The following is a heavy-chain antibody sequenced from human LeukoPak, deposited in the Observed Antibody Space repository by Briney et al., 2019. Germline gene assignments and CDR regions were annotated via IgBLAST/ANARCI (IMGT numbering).Heavy chain of an antibody. V-gene: IGHV1-69*13. CDR3: ARDRTLGEPGFDY. J-gene: IGHJ4*02. Sequence: ASVKVSCKASGFTFTSHDYSWVRQAPGQGLEWMGGIIPIFGTANYAQKFQGRVTITADESTSTAYMELSSLRSEDTAVYYCARDRTLGEPGFDYWGQGTLVTVSS. D-gene: IGHD1-26*01. CDR1: GFTFTSHD. CDR2: IIPIFGTA.